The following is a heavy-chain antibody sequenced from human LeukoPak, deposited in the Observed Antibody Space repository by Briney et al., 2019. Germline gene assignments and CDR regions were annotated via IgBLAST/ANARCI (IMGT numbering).Heavy chain of an antibody. D-gene: IGHD3-22*01. CDR2: IYYSGST. Sequence: KPSETLSLTCTVSGGSISSYYWSWIRQPPGKGLEWIGYIYYSGSTNYNPSLKSRVTISVDTSKNQFSLKLSSVTAADTAVYYCARGGSSWYSHNYYDSSGYYDYWGQGTLVTVSS. J-gene: IGHJ4*02. CDR3: ARGGSSWYSHNYYDSSGYYDY. V-gene: IGHV4-59*01. CDR1: GGSISSYY.